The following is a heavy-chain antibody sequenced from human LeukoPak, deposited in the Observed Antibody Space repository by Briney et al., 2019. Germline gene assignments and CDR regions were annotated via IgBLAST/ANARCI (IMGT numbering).Heavy chain of an antibody. J-gene: IGHJ6*02. V-gene: IGHV4-59*01. CDR3: ARDRNSGWYYYGMDV. CDR1: GGSISSYY. Sequence: SETLSLTCTVSGGSISSYYWSWIRQPPGKGLEWIGYIYYSGSTNYNPSLKSRVTISVGTSKNQFSLKLSSVTAADTAVYYCARDRNSGWYYYGMDVWGQGTTVTVSS. CDR2: IYYSGST. D-gene: IGHD6-19*01.